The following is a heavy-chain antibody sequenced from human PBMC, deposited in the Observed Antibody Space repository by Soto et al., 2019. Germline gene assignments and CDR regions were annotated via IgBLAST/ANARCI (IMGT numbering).Heavy chain of an antibody. J-gene: IGHJ5*02. CDR1: GYTFTRYT. Sequence: ASVKVSCKASGYTFTRYTMNWVRQAPGQRLEWIGWINPDNGNTKSSQKFQDRVIITRDTSASTAYMDLSSLRSEDTAVYYCARGIATGQLDPWGQGTLVTVSS. V-gene: IGHV1-3*01. D-gene: IGHD2-15*01. CDR2: INPDNGNT. CDR3: ARGIATGQLDP.